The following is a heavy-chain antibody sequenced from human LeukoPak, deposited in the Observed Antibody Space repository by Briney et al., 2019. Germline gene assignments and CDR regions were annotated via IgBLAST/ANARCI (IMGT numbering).Heavy chain of an antibody. D-gene: IGHD3-22*01. V-gene: IGHV1-24*01. CDR1: GYTLTELS. CDR3: ARQYYYDSSGYPPFDY. CDR2: FDPEDGET. J-gene: IGHJ4*02. Sequence: ASVKVSCKVSGYTLTELSMHWVRQAPGKGLEWMGGFDPEDGETIYAQKFQGRVTMTEDTSTDTAYMELSSLRPEDTAVYYCARQYYYDSSGYPPFDYWGQGTLVTVSS.